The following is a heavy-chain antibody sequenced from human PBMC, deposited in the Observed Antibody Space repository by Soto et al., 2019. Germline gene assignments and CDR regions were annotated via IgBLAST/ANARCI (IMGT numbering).Heavy chain of an antibody. CDR3: AVYFSGRYGGVATINWFDP. V-gene: IGHV4-31*03. D-gene: IGHD5-12*01. CDR1: GGSISSGGYY. CDR2: IYYSGST. J-gene: IGHJ5*02. Sequence: SETLSLTCTVSGGSISSGGYYWSWIRQHPGKGLEWIGYIYYSGSTYYNPSLKSRVTISVDTSKNQFSLKLSSVTAADTAVYYWAVYFSGRYGGVATINWFDPWGQGTLVTVSS.